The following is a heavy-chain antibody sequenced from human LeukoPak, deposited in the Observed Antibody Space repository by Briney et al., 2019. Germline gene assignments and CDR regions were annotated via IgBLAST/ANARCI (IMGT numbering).Heavy chain of an antibody. CDR3: ATWPKLAAAGMDYYFDY. Sequence: ASVKVSCKASGYTFTGYYMHWVRQAPGQGLEWMGRINPNSGGTNYAQKFQGRVTMTEDTSTDTAYMELSSLRSEDTAVYYCATWPKLAAAGMDYYFDYWGQGTLVTVSS. CDR1: GYTFTGYY. V-gene: IGHV1-2*06. D-gene: IGHD6-13*01. J-gene: IGHJ4*02. CDR2: INPNSGGT.